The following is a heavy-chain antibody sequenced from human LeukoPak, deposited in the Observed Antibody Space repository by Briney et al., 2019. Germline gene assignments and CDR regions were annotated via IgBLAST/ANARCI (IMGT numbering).Heavy chain of an antibody. CDR1: GGSFSGYY. CDR3: AGPGHSSGDY. V-gene: IGHV4-34*01. CDR2: VNHSGST. D-gene: IGHD6-19*01. J-gene: IGHJ4*02. Sequence: SETLSLTCAVYGGSFSGYYWSWIRQPPGKGLEWIGEVNHSGSTNYNPSLKSRVTISVDTSKNQFSLKLSSVTAADTAVYYCAGPGHSSGDYWGQGTLVTVSS.